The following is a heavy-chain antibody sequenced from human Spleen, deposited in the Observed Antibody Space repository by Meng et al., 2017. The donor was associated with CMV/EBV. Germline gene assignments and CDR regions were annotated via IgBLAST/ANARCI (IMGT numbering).Heavy chain of an antibody. CDR2: ITGSGGTT. J-gene: IGHJ6*02. Sequence: GGSLRLSCAASGFTFSSYAMTWVRQAPGKGLEWVSAITGSGGTTYYADSVKDRFTISRDNSQNTLYLQMNSLRAEDTAVYYCAKEYLIVPRFYGTDVWGQGTTVTVSS. CDR1: GFTFSSYA. CDR3: AKEYLIVPRFYGTDV. V-gene: IGHV3-23*01. D-gene: IGHD6-6*01.